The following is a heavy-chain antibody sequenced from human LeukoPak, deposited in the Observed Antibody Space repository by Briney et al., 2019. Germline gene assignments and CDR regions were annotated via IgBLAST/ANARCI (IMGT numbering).Heavy chain of an antibody. CDR1: GITFSSFG. D-gene: IGHD1-1*01. CDR3: ARDGTLTAGPFDP. J-gene: IGHJ5*02. CDR2: IWYDGSNK. V-gene: IGHV3-33*01. Sequence: PGRSLRLSCAAPGITFSSFGMHWLRQAPGKGLEWVAFIWYDGSNKYYADSVKGRFTISRDNSKNTLYLQMNSQRAEDTAVYYCARDGTLTAGPFDPWGRGTLVTVSS.